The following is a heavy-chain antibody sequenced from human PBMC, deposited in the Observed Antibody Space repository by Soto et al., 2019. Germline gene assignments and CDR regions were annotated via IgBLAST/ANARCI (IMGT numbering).Heavy chain of an antibody. CDR3: ARGLTYYYDSSGHYYFDY. CDR2: IYYSGST. Sequence: TSETLSLTCTVSGGSISSYYWSWIRQPPGKGLEWIGYIYYSGSTNYNPSLKSRVTISVDTSKNQFSLKLSSVTAADTAVYYCARGLTYYYDSSGHYYFDYGGQGTLVTVSS. CDR1: GGSISSYY. D-gene: IGHD3-22*01. V-gene: IGHV4-59*01. J-gene: IGHJ4*02.